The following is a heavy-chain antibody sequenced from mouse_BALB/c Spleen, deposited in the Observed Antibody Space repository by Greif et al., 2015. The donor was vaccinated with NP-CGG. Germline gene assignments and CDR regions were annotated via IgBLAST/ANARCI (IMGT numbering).Heavy chain of an antibody. V-gene: IGHV14-3*02. Sequence: VQLQQSGAELVKPGASVKLSCTASGFNTKDTYMHWVKQRPEQGLEWIGRIDPANGNTKYDPKFQGKATITADTSSNTAYLQLSSLTSEDTAVYYCARSMYYDYFDYWGQGTTLTVSS. D-gene: IGHD2-4*01. CDR3: ARSMYYDYFDY. CDR1: GFNTKDTY. CDR2: IDPANGNT. J-gene: IGHJ2*01.